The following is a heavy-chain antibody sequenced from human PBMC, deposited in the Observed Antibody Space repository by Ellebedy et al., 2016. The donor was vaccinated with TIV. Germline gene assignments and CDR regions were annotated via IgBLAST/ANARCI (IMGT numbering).Heavy chain of an antibody. V-gene: IGHV4-30-4*01. CDR2: IYYTGET. J-gene: IGHJ4*02. Sequence: SETLSLTXTVSGGYLRTYYWTWIRQPPGKGLEWIGYIYYTGETYYNPSLKSRVTMSLDTSKNQFSLRLSSVTAADTAVYFCARWKDSSGYPIDLWGQGALVTVSS. CDR1: GGYLRTYY. CDR3: ARWKDSSGYPIDL. D-gene: IGHD3-22*01.